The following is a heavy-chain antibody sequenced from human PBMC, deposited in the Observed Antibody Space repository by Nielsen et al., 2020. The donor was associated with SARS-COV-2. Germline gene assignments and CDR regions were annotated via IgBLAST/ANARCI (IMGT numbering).Heavy chain of an antibody. D-gene: IGHD1-26*01. CDR3: ASRIVAAFDF. V-gene: IGHV1-3*01. CDR1: GYTFSHYS. CDR2: INGGDGNT. J-gene: IGHJ4*02. Sequence: ASVKVSCKASGYTFSHYSLHWVRQAPGQGLQWMGWINGGDGNTKYSQEFQGRLTITRDTCASTVYMALSSLRSEDTAIYYCASRIVAAFDFWGQGTLLAVSS.